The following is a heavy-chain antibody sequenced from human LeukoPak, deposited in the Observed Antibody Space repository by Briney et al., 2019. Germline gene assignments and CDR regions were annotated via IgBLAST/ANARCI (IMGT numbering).Heavy chain of an antibody. CDR3: ARVAGNCGGDCYRLVY. Sequence: ASVKVSCKASGYTFTTYDINWVRQATGQGLEWMAWMNPNSGNTGYAQKFQGKVTMTRNTSISTAYMELSSLRSEDTAVYYCARVAGNCGGDCYRLVYWGQGTLVTVAS. J-gene: IGHJ4*02. V-gene: IGHV1-8*01. CDR2: MNPNSGNT. D-gene: IGHD2-21*01. CDR1: GYTFTTYD.